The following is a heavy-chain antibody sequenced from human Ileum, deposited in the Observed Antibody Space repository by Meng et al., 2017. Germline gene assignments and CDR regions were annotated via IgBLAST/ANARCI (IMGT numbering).Heavy chain of an antibody. Sequence: QVQLVQSGSELKKPWASWNASGYTFTSYAINWVRQAPGQGLEWMGWINTNTGNPTYAKGFTGRFVFSLDTSVSTAYLQISSLKAEDTAVYYCARLDSSGQDFDYWGQGTLVTVSS. CDR1: GYTFTSYA. D-gene: IGHD6-19*01. V-gene: IGHV7-4-1*02. CDR2: INTNTGNP. J-gene: IGHJ4*02. CDR3: ARLDSSGQDFDY.